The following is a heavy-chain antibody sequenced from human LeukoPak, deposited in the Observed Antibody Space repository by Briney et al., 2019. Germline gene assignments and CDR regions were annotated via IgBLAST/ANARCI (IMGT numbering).Heavy chain of an antibody. V-gene: IGHV3-74*01. CDR2: ISSDGRST. D-gene: IGHD3-16*01. CDR3: ASQLGGNVY. J-gene: IGHJ4*02. Sequence: GGSLRLSCAASGFIFSNYAMSWVRQAPGNGLVWVSVISSDGRSTIYAVSVKGRFTISRDNAKNTLYLQMDSLRAEDTAVYFCASQLGGNVYWGQGTLVTVSS. CDR1: GFIFSNYA.